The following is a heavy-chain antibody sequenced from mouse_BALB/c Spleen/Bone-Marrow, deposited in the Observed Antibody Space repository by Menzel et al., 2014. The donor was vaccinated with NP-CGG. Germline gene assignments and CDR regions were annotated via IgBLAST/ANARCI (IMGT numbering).Heavy chain of an antibody. Sequence: VQVVESGAELVKPGASVKLSCKTSGYTFTSYWIQWVKQRPGQGLGWIGEIFPGTGTTYYNEKFKDKATLTIDTSSSTAYMQLSSLTSEDSVVYFCARKGISTVIATAYYFGYWGQGSTLTVSS. D-gene: IGHD2-4*01. CDR3: ARKGISTVIATAYYFGY. V-gene: IGHV1S132*01. CDR2: IFPGTGTT. J-gene: IGHJ2*01. CDR1: GYTFTSYW.